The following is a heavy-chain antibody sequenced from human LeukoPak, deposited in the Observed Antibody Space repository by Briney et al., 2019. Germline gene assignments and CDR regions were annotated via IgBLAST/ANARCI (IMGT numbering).Heavy chain of an antibody. V-gene: IGHV3-20*04. CDR2: INWNGGST. Sequence: GGSLRLSCAASGFTFDDYGMSWVRQAPGKVLEWVSGINWNGGSTGYADSVKGRFTISRDNAKNSLYLQMNSLRAEDTALYYCARKGPGKGSSGWYRYWGQGTLVTVSS. J-gene: IGHJ4*02. D-gene: IGHD6-19*01. CDR3: ARKGPGKGSSGWYRY. CDR1: GFTFDDYG.